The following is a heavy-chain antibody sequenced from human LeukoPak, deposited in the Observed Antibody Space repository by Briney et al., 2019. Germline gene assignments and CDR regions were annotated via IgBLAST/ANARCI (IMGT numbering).Heavy chain of an antibody. CDR2: ISYDGTNE. CDR3: ASGAGGWELLTKSTFDY. J-gene: IGHJ4*02. D-gene: IGHD1-26*01. V-gene: IGHV3-30*04. CDR1: GFTFGSYA. Sequence: GGSLRLSCAASGFTFGSYAIHWVRQAPGKGLEWMAVISYDGTNEYYADSVKGRFTISRDNSKNTLYLQMNSLRAEDTAVYCCASGAGGWELLTKSTFDYWGQGTLVTVSS.